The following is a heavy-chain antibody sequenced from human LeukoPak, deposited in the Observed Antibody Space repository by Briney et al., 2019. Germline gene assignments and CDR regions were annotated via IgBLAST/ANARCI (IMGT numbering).Heavy chain of an antibody. V-gene: IGHV1-2*06. Sequence: ASVKVSCKASGYTFTVYFIHWVRQAPGQGLEWMGRINPNSGATDYAQKFQGRVTMTRDTSISTAYMELSSLKSDDTAVYYCAKIGSSHDFDYWGQGTPITVSS. CDR2: INPNSGAT. CDR3: AKIGSSHDFDY. D-gene: IGHD1-26*01. CDR1: GYTFTVYF. J-gene: IGHJ4*02.